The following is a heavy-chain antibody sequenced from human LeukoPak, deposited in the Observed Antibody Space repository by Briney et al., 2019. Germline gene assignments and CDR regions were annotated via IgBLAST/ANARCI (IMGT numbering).Heavy chain of an antibody. CDR2: FDPEDGET. CDR1: GYTLTELS. V-gene: IGHV1-24*01. Sequence: ASVKVSCKVSGYTLTELSMHWVRQAPGKGLEWMGGFDPEDGETIYAQKFQGRVTMTRDTSTSTVYMELSSLRSEDTAVYYCARDRYGDYGDTPGGAFDIWGQGTMVTVSS. CDR3: ARDRYGDYGDTPGGAFDI. J-gene: IGHJ3*02. D-gene: IGHD4-17*01.